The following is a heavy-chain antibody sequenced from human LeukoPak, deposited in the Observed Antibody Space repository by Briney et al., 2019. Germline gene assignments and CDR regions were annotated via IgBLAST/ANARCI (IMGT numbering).Heavy chain of an antibody. V-gene: IGHV3-48*03. CDR2: ISSSGCTI. CDR1: GVTFSSYE. CDR3: ARGSLYLGVVPYMDV. D-gene: IGHD2-15*01. Sequence: TGGALRASCAECGVTFSSYEMNWVREAPGKGVGWGSYISSSGCTIYYADSVKVRFTISRDNPKNSLYLQMTSLRADDTAVYNCARGSLYLGVVPYMDVWGKGTTVTVSS. J-gene: IGHJ6*03.